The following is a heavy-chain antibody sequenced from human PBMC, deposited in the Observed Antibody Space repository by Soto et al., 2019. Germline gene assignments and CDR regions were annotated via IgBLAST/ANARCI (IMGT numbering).Heavy chain of an antibody. D-gene: IGHD1-26*01. J-gene: IGHJ3*02. CDR3: ARDRRYPDDVFDI. CDR2: MNSDGSNT. CDR1: GFTFSNYW. V-gene: IGHV3-74*01. Sequence: GGSLRLSCAASGFTFSNYWMHWVRQAPGKGLVWISRMNSDGSNTVYADAVKGRFTISRDNAKNTLYLQMNSLRAEDTAVYYCARDRRYPDDVFDIWGQGTMVTVSS.